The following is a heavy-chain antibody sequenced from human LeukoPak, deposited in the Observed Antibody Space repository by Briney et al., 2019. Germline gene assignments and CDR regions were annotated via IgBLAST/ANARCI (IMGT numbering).Heavy chain of an antibody. CDR1: GFTFNSYA. J-gene: IGHJ4*02. CDR3: AKTATGYSSGHYPGWPVDY. D-gene: IGHD6-19*01. V-gene: IGHV3-23*01. Sequence: GGSLRLSCAASGFTFNSYAMYWVRQAPGKGLEWVSGISGSGGSAHYADSVKGRFAISRDNSKNRVYLQMNSLRAEDTAVYYCAKTATGYSSGHYPGWPVDYWGQGTLVTVSS. CDR2: ISGSGGSA.